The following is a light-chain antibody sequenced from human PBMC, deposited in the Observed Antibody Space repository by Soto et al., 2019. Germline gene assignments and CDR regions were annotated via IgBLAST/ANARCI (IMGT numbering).Light chain of an antibody. J-gene: IGKJ1*01. CDR1: QSISSY. V-gene: IGKV1-39*01. CDR3: QQRGT. CDR2: AAS. Sequence: DIQMTQSPSSLSASVGDRVTITCRASQSISSYLNWYQQKPGKAPKLLIYAASSLQSGVPSRFSGSGSGTAFTLTILTLQAEDFATYYCQQRGTFGQGTKVENK.